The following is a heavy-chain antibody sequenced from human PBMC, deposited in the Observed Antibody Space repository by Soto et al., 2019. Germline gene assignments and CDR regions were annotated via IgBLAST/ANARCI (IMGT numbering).Heavy chain of an antibody. CDR1: GFSFTTYG. D-gene: IGHD1-1*01. V-gene: IGHV3-33*01. J-gene: IGHJ3*02. CDR3: ARGGVTGIVGIFGSPLDI. CDR2: IGYDGNNK. Sequence: QVQLVESGGGWVQPGRSLTLSCEATGFSFTTYGMQWVRQAQGKGLEWVAVIGYDGNNKYYADSVEGRFTISRDNSKNTVYPQMKSLRGDDTAVYYCARGGVTGIVGIFGSPLDIWGQGTVVTVSS.